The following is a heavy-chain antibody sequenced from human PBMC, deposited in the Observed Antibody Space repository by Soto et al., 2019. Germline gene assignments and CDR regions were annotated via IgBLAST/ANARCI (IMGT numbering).Heavy chain of an antibody. CDR3: AREAGIVGEPHYYYGMDV. CDR1: GGTFSSYA. Sequence: SVKVSCKASGGTFSSYAISWVRQAPGQGLEWMGGIIPIFGTANYAQKFQGRVTITADESTSTAYMELSSLRSEDTAVYYCAREAGIVGEPHYYYGMDVWGQGTTLTVSS. CDR2: IIPIFGTA. D-gene: IGHD1-26*01. J-gene: IGHJ6*02. V-gene: IGHV1-69*13.